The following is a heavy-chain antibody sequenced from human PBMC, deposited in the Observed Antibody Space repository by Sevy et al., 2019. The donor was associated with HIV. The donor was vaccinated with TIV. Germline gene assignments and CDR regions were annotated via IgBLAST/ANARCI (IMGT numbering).Heavy chain of an antibody. CDR3: VRDTQFGFDY. D-gene: IGHD3-16*01. J-gene: IGHJ4*02. V-gene: IGHV3-48*02. CDR2: IRSDSSVM. Sequence: GGSLRLSCVASGFRFSDEPMNWVRQAPGKGLEWISNIRSDSSVMSYADTVRGRFTVSRDNARNSLSLQLNSLRDEDRALYYCVRDTQFGFDYWGQGTLVTVSS. CDR1: GFRFSDEP.